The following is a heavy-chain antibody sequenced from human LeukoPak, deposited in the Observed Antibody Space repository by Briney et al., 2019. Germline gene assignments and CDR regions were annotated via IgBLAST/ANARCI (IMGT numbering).Heavy chain of an antibody. CDR2: LIPSLSVT. CDR3: ARGTEQWLSSFDS. V-gene: IGHV1-69*02. CDR1: GGTFSGYT. Sequence: SSVTVSCKASGGTFSGYTINWLRQAPGQGLEWMGRLIPSLSVTNYARKFQGRVSITAVISTSTAYLDLSSLKSEDTAVYYCARGTEQWLSSFDSWGQGTLVTVSP. J-gene: IGHJ4*02. D-gene: IGHD6-19*01.